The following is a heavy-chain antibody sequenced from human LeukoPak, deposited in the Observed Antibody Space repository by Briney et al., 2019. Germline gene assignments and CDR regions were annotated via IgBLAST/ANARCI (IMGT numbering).Heavy chain of an antibody. J-gene: IGHJ4*02. V-gene: IGHV1-46*01. D-gene: IGHD2-21*02. CDR1: GYTFTSYY. Sequence: GASVKVSCKASGYTFTSYYMHWVRQAPGQGLEWMGIINPSGGSTSYAQKFQGRVTMTRDTSTSTVYMELSSLRSEDTAVYYCARGAAGQDCGGDCSLDYWGQGTLVTVSS. CDR3: ARGAAGQDCGGDCSLDY. CDR2: INPSGGST.